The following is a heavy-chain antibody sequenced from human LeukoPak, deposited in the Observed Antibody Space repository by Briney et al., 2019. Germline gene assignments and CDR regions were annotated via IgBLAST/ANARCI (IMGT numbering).Heavy chain of an antibody. CDR3: AKDKNVLCSITCRSEFDY. D-gene: IGHD2-2*01. J-gene: IGHJ4*02. CDR2: IRFDGSNK. CDR1: GFTFSSYG. Sequence: GGSLRLSCAASGFTFSSYGMHWVRQAPGKGLEWMAFIRFDGSNKYYADSVKGRFTISRDNSKNTLYLQMSSLRAEDTAVYYCAKDKNVLCSITCRSEFDYWGQGTLVTVSS. V-gene: IGHV3-30*02.